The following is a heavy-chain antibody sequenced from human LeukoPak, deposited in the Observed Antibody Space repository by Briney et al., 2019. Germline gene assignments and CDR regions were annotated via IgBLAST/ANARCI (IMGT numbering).Heavy chain of an antibody. V-gene: IGHV4-59*01. J-gene: IGHJ1*01. CDR1: GRSIGSYY. CDR2: LSNSGST. D-gene: IGHD6-13*01. Sequence: SETLSLTCSLSGRSIGSYYGSCIRQPPGKGLEWIGHLSNSGSTNYNPSLKSRVTISVDTSKNQFSLKLNSVTAADTAVYYCARATETFSWFLQHWGQGTLVTVSS. CDR3: ARATETFSWFLQH.